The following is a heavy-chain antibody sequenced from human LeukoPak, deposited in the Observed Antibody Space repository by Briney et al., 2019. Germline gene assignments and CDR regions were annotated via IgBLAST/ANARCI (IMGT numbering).Heavy chain of an antibody. V-gene: IGHV4-30-2*05. CDR2: IYHTGST. CDR1: GGSINSGGFY. D-gene: IGHD3-22*01. CDR3: ARLYYDSSGYYLNWFDP. Sequence: KPSETLSLTCTVSGGSINSGGFYWNWIRQPPGKGLEWVGYIYHTGSTSYNSSLKSRVTISVDTSKNQFSLKLSSVTAADTAVYYCARLYYDSSGYYLNWFDPWGQGTLVTVSS. J-gene: IGHJ5*02.